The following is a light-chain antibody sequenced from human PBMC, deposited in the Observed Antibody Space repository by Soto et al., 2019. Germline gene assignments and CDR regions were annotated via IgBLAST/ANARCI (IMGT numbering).Light chain of an antibody. Sequence: QSALTQPDSVSGSPGQSITISCTGTSSDVGGYNYVSWYQQHPGKAPKLMIYEVSNRPSGVSNRFSGSKSGNTASLTISGLQAEDEADYYCSSYTSSSRVFGTGTKLTVL. J-gene: IGLJ1*01. CDR2: EVS. V-gene: IGLV2-14*01. CDR1: SSDVGGYNY. CDR3: SSYTSSSRV.